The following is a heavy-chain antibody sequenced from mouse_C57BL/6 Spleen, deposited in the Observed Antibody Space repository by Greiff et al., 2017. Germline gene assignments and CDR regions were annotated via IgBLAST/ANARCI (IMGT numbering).Heavy chain of an antibody. D-gene: IGHD2-3*01. CDR2: IDPSDSYT. CDR3: ARSYDGYYFDY. Sequence: QVQLQQPGAELVMPGASVKLSCKASGYTFTSYWMHWVKQRPGQGLEWIGEIDPSDSYTNYNQKFKGKSTLTVDKSSSTAYMRLSSLTSEDSAVYYCARSYDGYYFDYWGQGTTLTVSS. V-gene: IGHV1-69*01. J-gene: IGHJ2*01. CDR1: GYTFTSYW.